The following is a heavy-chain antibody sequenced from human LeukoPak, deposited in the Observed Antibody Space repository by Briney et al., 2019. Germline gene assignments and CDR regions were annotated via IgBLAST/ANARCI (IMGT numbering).Heavy chain of an antibody. CDR2: ISSSGSTI. D-gene: IGHD2-15*01. CDR1: GFTFSNYW. CDR3: ARDSGCTGGSCYSELDY. V-gene: IGHV3-48*04. J-gene: IGHJ4*02. Sequence: GGSLRLSCAVSGFTFSNYWMNWVRQAPGKGLEWVSYISSSGSTIYYADSVKGRFTISRDNAKNSLYLQMNSLRAEDTAVYYCARDSGCTGGSCYSELDYWGQGTLVTVSS.